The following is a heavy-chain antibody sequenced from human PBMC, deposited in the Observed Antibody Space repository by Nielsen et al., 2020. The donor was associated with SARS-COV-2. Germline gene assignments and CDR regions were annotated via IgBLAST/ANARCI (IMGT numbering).Heavy chain of an antibody. D-gene: IGHD3-10*01. CDR3: AKEKFGEFPYYGMDV. J-gene: IGHJ6*02. CDR2: ISYNGISN. Sequence: SCAASGFTFSSYGMHWVRQAPGKGLEWVAVISYNGISNYYAHSVRGRFTISRDNANHALFLQMNSLRAEDTAVYYCAKEKFGEFPYYGMDVWGQGTTVTVS. CDR1: GFTFSSYG. V-gene: IGHV3-30*18.